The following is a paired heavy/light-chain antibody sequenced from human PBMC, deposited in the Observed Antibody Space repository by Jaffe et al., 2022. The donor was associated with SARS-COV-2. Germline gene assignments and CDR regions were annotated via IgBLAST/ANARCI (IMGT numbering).Light chain of an antibody. V-gene: IGLV2-14*03. J-gene: IGLJ3*02. Sequence: QSALTQPASVSGSPGQSIAISCTGTSGDFGGYNYVSWYQHLPASAPKLIIYDVSSRPSGVSNRFSGSKSGNTASLTISGLQPEDEADYYCSSYIGSHIRLFGGGTKLTVL. CDR3: SSYIGSHIRL. CDR1: SGDFGGYNY. CDR2: DVS.
Heavy chain of an antibody. J-gene: IGHJ4*02. V-gene: IGHV3-53*02. CDR2: LYSGGSA. Sequence: EVQLVETGGGMIQPGGSLRLSCAASGITVTNNHMSWVRHAPGRGLEWVSLLYSGGSAYYADSVKGRFTVSRDDPKNTLHLQMNSLRDEDTAVYYCVREGQTAGWAYVDYWGQGTQVTVSS. CDR1: GITVTNNH. CDR3: VREGQTAGWAYVDY. D-gene: IGHD3-16*01.